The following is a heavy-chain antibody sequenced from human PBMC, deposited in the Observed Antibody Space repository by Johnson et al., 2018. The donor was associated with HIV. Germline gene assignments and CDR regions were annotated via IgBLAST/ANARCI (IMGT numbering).Heavy chain of an antibody. CDR3: ARSVVVTAQSGIYAFDV. CDR1: GFTFSDYY. J-gene: IGHJ3*01. D-gene: IGHD2-21*02. V-gene: IGHV3-11*04. CDR2: ISSSGTTV. Sequence: VQLVESGGGLVKPGGSLRLSCAASGFTFSDYYMTWIRQTPGKGLEWVSYISSSGTTVYYADSVRGRFSISRDNSKNSVYVQMNSLRAEDTAVYYCARSVVVTAQSGIYAFDVWGQGTMVTVSS.